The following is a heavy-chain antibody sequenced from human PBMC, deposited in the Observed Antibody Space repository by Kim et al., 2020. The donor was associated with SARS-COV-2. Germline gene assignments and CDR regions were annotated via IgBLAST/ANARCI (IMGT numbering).Heavy chain of an antibody. J-gene: IGHJ4*02. CDR2: INHSGST. CDR3: ARDLRGYSSLDY. D-gene: IGHD5-18*01. CDR1: GGSFSGYY. V-gene: IGHV4-34*01. Sequence: SETLSLTCAVYGGSFSGYYWSWIRQPPGKGLEWIGEINHSGSTNYNPSLKSRVTISVDTSKNQFSLKLSSVTAADTAVYYCARDLRGYSSLDYWGQGTLV.